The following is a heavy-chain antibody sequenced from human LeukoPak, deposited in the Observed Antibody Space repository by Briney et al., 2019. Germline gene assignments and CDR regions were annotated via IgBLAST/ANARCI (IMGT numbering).Heavy chain of an antibody. CDR1: GGSISSTGYY. V-gene: IGHV4-39*07. Sequence: KSSETLSLTCTVSGGSISSTGYYWGWIRQPPGKGLEWIGSIYYSGSTYYNPSLKSRVTISVDTSKNQFSLKLSSVTAADTAVYYCARDRAWGSYRYGWFDPWGQGTLVTVSS. CDR2: IYYSGST. CDR3: ARDRAWGSYRYGWFDP. J-gene: IGHJ5*02. D-gene: IGHD3-16*02.